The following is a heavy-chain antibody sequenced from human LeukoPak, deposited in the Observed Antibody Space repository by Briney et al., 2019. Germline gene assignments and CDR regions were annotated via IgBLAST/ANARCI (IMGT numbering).Heavy chain of an antibody. D-gene: IGHD6-19*01. CDR2: ISAYNGNT. CDR1: GYTFTSYG. Sequence: ASVKVSCKASGYTFTSYGISWVRQAPGQGLEWMGWISAYNGNTNYAQKLQGRVTMTTDTSTSTAYMELRSLRSDDTAVYYCVRDKAGIAVAGQGGLDYWGQGTLVTVSS. CDR3: VRDKAGIAVAGQGGLDY. V-gene: IGHV1-18*01. J-gene: IGHJ4*02.